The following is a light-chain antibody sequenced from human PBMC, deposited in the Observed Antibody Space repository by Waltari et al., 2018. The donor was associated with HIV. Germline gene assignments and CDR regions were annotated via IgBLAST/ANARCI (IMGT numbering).Light chain of an antibody. Sequence: QSALTQPASVSGSPGQSITIFCTGTSRDVGGYDYVSWYQQHPGKAPKLIIYDVTNPPAVASNRFCGSNAGNTAYLTISGLQADDAADYYCSSYTTSSTVVFGGGTKLTVL. CDR2: DVT. CDR3: SSYTTSSTVV. CDR1: SRDVGGYDY. J-gene: IGLJ2*01. V-gene: IGLV2-14*01.